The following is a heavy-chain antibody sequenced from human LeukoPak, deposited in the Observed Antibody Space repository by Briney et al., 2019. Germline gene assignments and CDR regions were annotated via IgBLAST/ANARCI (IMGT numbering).Heavy chain of an antibody. CDR2: INHSGST. J-gene: IGHJ4*02. CDR3: ARHRGSLVGATAGFDF. V-gene: IGHV4-34*01. D-gene: IGHD1-26*01. Sequence: SETLSLTCAVYGGSFSAYHWTWIRQPPGKGLEWIGEINHSGSTHYNPSLQSRVTISVDTSKNQFSLKVNSMTAADTAVYYCARHRGSLVGATAGFDFWGQGTLVTVSS. CDR1: GGSFSAYH.